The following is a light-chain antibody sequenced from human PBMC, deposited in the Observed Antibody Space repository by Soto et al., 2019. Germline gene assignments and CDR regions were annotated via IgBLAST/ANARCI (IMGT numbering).Light chain of an antibody. Sequence: EIVLTQSPATLSVSPGERATLSCRASQNVRSNLAWYQQKPGQAPRLLIFDASTRATNIPARFSGSGSGTEFTLTISSLQSEDFAVYYCQQYSNWPPLTFGGGTKVEIK. CDR2: DAS. V-gene: IGKV3-15*01. J-gene: IGKJ4*01. CDR3: QQYSNWPPLT. CDR1: QNVRSN.